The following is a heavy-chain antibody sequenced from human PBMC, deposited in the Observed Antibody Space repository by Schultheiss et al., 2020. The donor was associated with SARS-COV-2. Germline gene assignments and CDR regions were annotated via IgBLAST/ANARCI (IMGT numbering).Heavy chain of an antibody. CDR2: IYYSGST. V-gene: IGHV4-39*01. CDR3: ARATGTTLGYYYYMDV. D-gene: IGHD1-7*01. J-gene: IGHJ6*03. Sequence: SETLSLTCTVSGGSISSSSYYWGWIRQPPGKGLEWIGSIYYSGSTYYNPSLKSRVTISVDTSKNQFSLKLSSVTAADTAVYYCARATGTTLGYYYYMDVWGKGTTVTVSS. CDR1: GGSISSSSYY.